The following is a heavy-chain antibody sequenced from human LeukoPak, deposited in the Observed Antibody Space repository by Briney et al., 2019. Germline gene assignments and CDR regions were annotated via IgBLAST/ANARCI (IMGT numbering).Heavy chain of an antibody. CDR1: GFTFSNAW. J-gene: IGHJ4*02. Sequence: GGSLRLSCAASGFTFSNAWMSWIRQAPGKGLEWVSYISSSGSTIYYADSVKGRFTISRDNAKNSLYLQMNSLRAEDTAVYYCARLGGSSWYSGVPVGYWGQGTLVTVSS. CDR2: ISSSGSTI. D-gene: IGHD6-13*01. V-gene: IGHV3-11*01. CDR3: ARLGGSSWYSGVPVGY.